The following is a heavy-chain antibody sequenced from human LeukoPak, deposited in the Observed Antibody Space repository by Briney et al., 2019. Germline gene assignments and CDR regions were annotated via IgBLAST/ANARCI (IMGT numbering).Heavy chain of an antibody. CDR3: ARGAYDFWSGYYGMDV. D-gene: IGHD3-3*01. CDR2: IYYSGST. Sequence: PSETLSLTCTVSGGSISSYYWSWIRQPPGKGLEWIGYIYYSGSTNYNPSLKSRVTISVDTSKNQFSLKLSSVTAADTAVYYCARGAYDFWSGYYGMDVWGQGTTVTVSS. J-gene: IGHJ6*02. CDR1: GGSISSYY. V-gene: IGHV4-59*01.